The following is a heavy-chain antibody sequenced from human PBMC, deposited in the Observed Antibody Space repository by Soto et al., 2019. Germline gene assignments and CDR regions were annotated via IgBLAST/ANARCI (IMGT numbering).Heavy chain of an antibody. CDR1: GGSFSGYY. Sequence: PSETLSLTSAVYGGSFSGYYWSWIRQPPGKGLEWIGEINHSGSTNYNPSLKSRVTISVDTSKNQFSLKLSSVTAADTAVYYCARAMVRGVYFQHWGQGTLVTVSS. CDR3: ARAMVRGVYFQH. J-gene: IGHJ1*01. CDR2: INHSGST. V-gene: IGHV4-34*01. D-gene: IGHD3-10*01.